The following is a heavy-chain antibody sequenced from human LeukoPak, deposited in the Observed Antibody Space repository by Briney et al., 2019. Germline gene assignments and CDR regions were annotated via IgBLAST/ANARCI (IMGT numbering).Heavy chain of an antibody. Sequence: GGSLRLSCAASGFTFSSYWMSWVRQAPGKGLERVANIKQDGSEKYYVDSVKGRFTISRDNAKNSLYLQMNSLRAEDTAVYYCARASGSGWYRGGYYYYGMDVWGQGTTVTVSS. CDR3: ARASGSGWYRGGYYYYGMDV. V-gene: IGHV3-7*01. CDR1: GFTFSSYW. CDR2: IKQDGSEK. J-gene: IGHJ6*02. D-gene: IGHD6-19*01.